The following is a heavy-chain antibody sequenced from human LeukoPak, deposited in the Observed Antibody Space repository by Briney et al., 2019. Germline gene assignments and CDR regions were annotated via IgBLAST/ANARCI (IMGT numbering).Heavy chain of an antibody. CDR2: ISGSGGST. CDR3: ARGYYYDSSGSLRT. CDR1: GFTFSGYA. J-gene: IGHJ5*02. D-gene: IGHD3-22*01. V-gene: IGHV3-23*01. Sequence: GGSLRLSCAASGFTFSGYAMSWVRQAPGKGLEWVSAISGSGGSTYYADSVKGRFTISRDNSKNTVYLQMNSLRVEDTAVYYCARGYYYDSSGSLRTWGQGTLVTVSS.